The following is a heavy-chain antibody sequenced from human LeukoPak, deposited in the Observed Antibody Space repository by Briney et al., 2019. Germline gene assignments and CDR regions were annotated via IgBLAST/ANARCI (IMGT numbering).Heavy chain of an antibody. CDR1: GASISSYTYY. D-gene: IGHD6-13*01. V-gene: IGHV4-39*01. J-gene: IGHJ4*02. CDR2: LYNSAST. CDR3: ARNKTLTAAGTFDY. Sequence: PSETLCLTCTVSGASISSYTYYWGWLRQSPGKGLEWIGSLYNSASTHYNPSLKSRVTMAVDASKNQFSLTLRSVTAADTAIYYCARNKTLTAAGTFDYWGRGALVTVSS.